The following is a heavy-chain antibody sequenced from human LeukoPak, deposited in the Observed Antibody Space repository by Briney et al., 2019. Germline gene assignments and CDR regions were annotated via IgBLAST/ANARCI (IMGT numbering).Heavy chain of an antibody. CDR3: ARHLGSSGYYRQYNWFDP. D-gene: IGHD3-22*01. J-gene: IGHJ5*02. Sequence: SETLSLTCTVSGGSISSYYWSWIRQPPGKGLEWIGYIYYSGSTNYNPSLKSRVTISVDTSKNQFSLKLSSVTAADTAVYYCARHLGSSGYYRQYNWFDPWGQGTLVTVSS. V-gene: IGHV4-59*08. CDR2: IYYSGST. CDR1: GGSISSYY.